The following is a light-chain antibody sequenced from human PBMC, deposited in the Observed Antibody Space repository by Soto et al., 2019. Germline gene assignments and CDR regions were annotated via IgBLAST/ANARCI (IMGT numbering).Light chain of an antibody. CDR2: DAS. Sequence: DIQMTKSPSTLSASVGDRVTITCRASQSISTWLVWYQQKPGIAPKFLIYDASTLESGVPPRFSGSGSGTEFTLPIRSLQPDDFATYSCQQYNSYPYTFGQGTRLEIK. CDR1: QSISTW. J-gene: IGKJ2*01. V-gene: IGKV1-5*01. CDR3: QQYNSYPYT.